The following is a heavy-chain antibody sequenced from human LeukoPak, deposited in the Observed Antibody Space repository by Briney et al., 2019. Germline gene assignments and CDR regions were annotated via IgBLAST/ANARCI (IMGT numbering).Heavy chain of an antibody. CDR2: IGAYNDNT. CDR3: ARGGYCSGGSCLIFDY. D-gene: IGHD2-15*01. CDR1: GYTFTSYG. V-gene: IGHV1-18*01. Sequence: ASVTVSCKASGYTFTSYGISWVRQAPGQGLEWMGWIGAYNDNTNYAQNLQGRVTMTTDTSTSTAYMELRSLRSDDTAVYYCARGGYCSGGSCLIFDYWGQGTLVTVSS. J-gene: IGHJ4*02.